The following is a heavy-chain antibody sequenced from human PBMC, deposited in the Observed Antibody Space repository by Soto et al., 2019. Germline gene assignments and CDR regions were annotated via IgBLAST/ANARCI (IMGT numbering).Heavy chain of an antibody. CDR2: VKRKRDGETT. V-gene: IGHV3-15*02. J-gene: IGHJ4*02. CDR3: VAGSPLEY. D-gene: IGHD1-26*01. Sequence: DVQLEESGGAWVRPWGSLRLSCAGSGFIFGDAWLSWVRQAPGKGLEWVGRVKRKRDGETTDYAAPVTGRFTISRADSKSTVYLQMNRLKIEDTGIYYCVAGSPLEYWGQGPLVTVSS. CDR1: GFIFGDAW.